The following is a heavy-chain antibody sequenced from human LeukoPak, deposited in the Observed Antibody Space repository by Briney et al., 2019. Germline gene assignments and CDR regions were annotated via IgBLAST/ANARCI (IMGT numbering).Heavy chain of an antibody. J-gene: IGHJ4*02. D-gene: IGHD3-10*01. CDR1: GGSISSYY. Sequence: SETLSLTCTVSGGSISSYYWSWIRQPPGKGLEWIGYIYTSGSTNYNPSLKSRVTISVDTSKNQFSLKLSSVTAADTAVYYCASHRYGGPSITMVRGVPPVDYWGQGTLVTVSS. V-gene: IGHV4-4*09. CDR3: ASHRYGGPSITMVRGVPPVDY. CDR2: IYTSGST.